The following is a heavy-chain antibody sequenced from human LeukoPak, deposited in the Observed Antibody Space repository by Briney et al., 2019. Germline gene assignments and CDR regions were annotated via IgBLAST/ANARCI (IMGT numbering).Heavy chain of an antibody. CDR1: GGAMNTYS. CDR3: ASGHCTDGVCFFDY. CDR2: MYYSGHT. D-gene: IGHD2-8*01. Sequence: PSETLSLTCNVSGGAMNTYSWNWIRQSPGKGLDWIGYMYYSGHTNYNPSLKSRVTISLDTSKNQFSLSLTSVTAADTAVYYCASGHCTDGVCFFDYWGLGTLVTVSS. V-gene: IGHV4-59*01. J-gene: IGHJ4*02.